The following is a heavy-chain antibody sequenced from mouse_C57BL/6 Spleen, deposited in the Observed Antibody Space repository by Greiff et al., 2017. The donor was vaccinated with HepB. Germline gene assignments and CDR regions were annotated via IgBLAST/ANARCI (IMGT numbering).Heavy chain of an antibody. Sequence: VQLQQPGAELVMPGASVKLSCKASGYTFTSYWMHWVKQRPGQGLEWIGEIDPSDSYTNYNQKFKGKSTLTVDKSSSTAYMQLSSLTSEDAAVYYCARAPYDDGAWFAYWGQVTLVTVSA. D-gene: IGHD2-12*01. CDR1: GYTFTSYW. CDR2: IDPSDSYT. J-gene: IGHJ3*01. V-gene: IGHV1-69*01. CDR3: ARAPYDDGAWFAY.